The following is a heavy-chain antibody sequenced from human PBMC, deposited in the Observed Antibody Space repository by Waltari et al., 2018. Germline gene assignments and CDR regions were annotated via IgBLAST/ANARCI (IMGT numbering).Heavy chain of an antibody. V-gene: IGHV3-23*03. D-gene: IGHD3-16*01. CDR3: AKDQGGHFDY. CDR1: GFTFSSSA. J-gene: IGHJ4*02. CDR2: IYSGGST. Sequence: EVQLLESGGGLVQPGGSLRLSCAASGFTFSSSAMSWVRQAPGKGLEWVSVIYSGGSTYYADSVKGRFTISRDNSKNTLYLQMNSLRAEDTAVYYCAKDQGGHFDYWGQGTLVTVSS.